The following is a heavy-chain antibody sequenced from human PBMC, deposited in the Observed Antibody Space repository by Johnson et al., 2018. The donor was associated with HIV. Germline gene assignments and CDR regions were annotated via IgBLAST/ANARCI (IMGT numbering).Heavy chain of an antibody. V-gene: IGHV3-30*03. CDR2: ISYDGSNK. CDR3: ARDASLRFLEWFDAFDI. D-gene: IGHD3-3*01. Sequence: QVQLVESGGGVVQPGRSLRLSCAASGFTFSSYGMHWVRQAPGKGLEWVAVISYDGSNKYYADSVKGRFTISRDNSKNTLSLQMGSLRAEDTAVYYCARDASLRFLEWFDAFDIWGQGTMVTVSS. J-gene: IGHJ3*02. CDR1: GFTFSSYG.